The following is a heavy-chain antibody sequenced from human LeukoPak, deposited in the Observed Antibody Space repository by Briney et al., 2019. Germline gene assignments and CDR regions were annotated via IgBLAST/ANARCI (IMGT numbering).Heavy chain of an antibody. J-gene: IGHJ3*02. CDR2: IYSGGST. CDR1: GFTVSSCY. D-gene: IGHD1-26*01. CDR3: ARDLKGVVGATNVGDAFDI. V-gene: IGHV3-66*01. Sequence: PGGSLRLSCAASGFTVSSCYMSWVHLAPGKGLEWVSVIYSGGSTFYADSVKGRFTISRDNSKNTLSLQMNSLRAEDTAVYYCARDLKGVVGATNVGDAFDIWGQGTMVTVSS.